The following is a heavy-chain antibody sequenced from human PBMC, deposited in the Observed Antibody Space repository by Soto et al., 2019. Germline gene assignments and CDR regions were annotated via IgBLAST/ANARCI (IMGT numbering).Heavy chain of an antibody. D-gene: IGHD2-2*01. Sequence: GGSLRLSCAASGFTFSNAWMSWVRQAPGEGLEWVGRIKSKTDGGATDYAAPVKGRFTISRDDSKNTLYLQMNSLKTEDTAVYYGIAPRSSTSCHWVSCYMDVWGKGTTVTVSS. V-gene: IGHV3-15*01. CDR2: IKSKTDGGAT. CDR3: IAPRSSTSCHWVSCYMDV. CDR1: GFTFSNAW. J-gene: IGHJ6*03.